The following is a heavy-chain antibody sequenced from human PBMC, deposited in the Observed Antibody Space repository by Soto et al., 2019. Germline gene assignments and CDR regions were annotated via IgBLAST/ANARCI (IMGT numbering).Heavy chain of an antibody. CDR2: IYSGGST. D-gene: IGHD2-2*01. V-gene: IGHV3-53*01. CDR1: GFTVSSNY. Sequence: PGGSLRLSCAASGFTVSSNYMSWVRQAPGKGLEWVSVIYSGGSTYYADSVKGRFTISRDNSKNTLYLQMNSLRAEDTAVYYCARGYCSSTSCFDYWGQGTLVTVSS. CDR3: ARGYCSSTSCFDY. J-gene: IGHJ4*02.